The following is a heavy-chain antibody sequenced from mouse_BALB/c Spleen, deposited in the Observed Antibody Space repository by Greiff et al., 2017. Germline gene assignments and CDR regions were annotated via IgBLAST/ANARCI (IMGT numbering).Heavy chain of an antibody. CDR3: ARERALDSSSYYYAMDY. Sequence: VQGVESGAELMKPGASVKISCKATGYTFSSYWIEWVKQRPGHGLEWIGEILPGSGSTNYNEKFKGKATFTADTSSNTTYMQLSSLTSEDSAVYYCARERALDSSSYYYAMDYWGQGTSVTVSS. CDR1: GYTFSSYW. CDR2: ILPGSGST. J-gene: IGHJ4*01. D-gene: IGHD1-1*01. V-gene: IGHV1-9*01.